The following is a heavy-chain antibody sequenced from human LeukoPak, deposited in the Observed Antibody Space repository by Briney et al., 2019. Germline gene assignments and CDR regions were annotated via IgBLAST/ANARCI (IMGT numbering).Heavy chain of an antibody. V-gene: IGHV3-23*01. CDR3: ARAGYYDSSEAVYYYYMDV. Sequence: PGGSLRLSCAASGFTFSSYVMTWVRQAPGRGLEWVSGISGSAGSTYYADSVKGRFTISRDNSKNTLDLQMNSLRAEDTAVYYCARAGYYDSSEAVYYYYMDVWGKGTTVTVSS. J-gene: IGHJ6*03. CDR2: ISGSAGST. CDR1: GFTFSSYV. D-gene: IGHD3-22*01.